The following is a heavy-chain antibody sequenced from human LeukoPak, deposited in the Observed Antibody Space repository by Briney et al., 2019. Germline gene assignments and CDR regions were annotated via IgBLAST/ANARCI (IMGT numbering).Heavy chain of an antibody. CDR2: IYSGGST. V-gene: IGHV3-53*01. CDR3: ARYDYYDSSGYPGPVYYYYGMDV. Sequence: PGGSLRLSCAASGFTFSNYWMSWVRQAPGKGLEWVSVIYSGGSTYYADSVKGRFTISRDNSKNTLYLQMNSLRAEDTAVYYCARYDYYDSSGYPGPVYYYYGMDVWGQGTTVTVSS. CDR1: GFTFSNYW. D-gene: IGHD3-22*01. J-gene: IGHJ6*02.